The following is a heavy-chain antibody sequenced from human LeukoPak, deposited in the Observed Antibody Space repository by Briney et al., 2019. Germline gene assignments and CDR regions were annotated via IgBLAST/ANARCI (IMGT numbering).Heavy chain of an antibody. CDR3: ARDSGEKTYYDFWSGYYTEY. CDR1: GGSIGSYY. V-gene: IGHV4-4*07. J-gene: IGHJ4*02. D-gene: IGHD3-3*01. Sequence: SETLSLTXTVSGGSIGSYYWSWIRQTAGKGLEWIGRIYTSGSTNYNPSLKSRVTMSVDTSKNQFSLKLSSVTAADTAVYYCARDSGEKTYYDFWSGYYTEYWGQGTLVTVSS. CDR2: IYTSGST.